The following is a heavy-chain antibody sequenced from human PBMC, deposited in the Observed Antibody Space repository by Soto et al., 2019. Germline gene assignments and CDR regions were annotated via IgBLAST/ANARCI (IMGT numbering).Heavy chain of an antibody. CDR2: ISYDGSNK. D-gene: IGHD4-17*01. V-gene: IGHV3-30-3*01. CDR3: ARDQVKGTLTIL. J-gene: IGHJ4*02. CDR1: GFTFINYA. Sequence: GGSLRLSCAASGFTFINYAMHWVRQSPGKGLEWVAVISYDGSNKYYADSVKGRFTISRDNSKNTMYLQMNSLSAEDTAVYHCARDQVKGTLTILWGQGTLVTVSS.